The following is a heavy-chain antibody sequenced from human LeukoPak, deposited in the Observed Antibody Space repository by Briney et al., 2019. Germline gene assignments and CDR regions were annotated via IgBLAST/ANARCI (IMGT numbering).Heavy chain of an antibody. CDR2: ISPDASVK. D-gene: IGHD5-24*01. Sequence: GGSLRLSCAASRFSFSIYWLSWVRQAPGKGLEWVASISPDASVKHYVDSVKGRFTISRDNAENSLSLQMGSLRAEDTAVYYCARLLGMVTTFDIWGQGTVVTVSS. CDR3: ARLLGMVTTFDI. CDR1: RFSFSIYW. V-gene: IGHV3-7*02. J-gene: IGHJ3*02.